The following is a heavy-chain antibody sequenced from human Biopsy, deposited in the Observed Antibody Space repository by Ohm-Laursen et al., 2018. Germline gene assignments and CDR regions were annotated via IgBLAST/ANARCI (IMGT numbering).Heavy chain of an antibody. CDR3: ARDRGYYSDRTVSGYFDL. J-gene: IGHJ2*01. CDR2: VYYTGST. CDR1: GDSISSYY. Sequence: PSQTLSLTCTVSGDSISSYYWSWIRQPPGKGLQWIGYVYYTGSTDYNPSLQSRVTISVGTSKNHFSLRLRSVTPADTAIYYCARDRGYYSDRTVSGYFDLWGRGTLVTVSS. V-gene: IGHV4-59*01. D-gene: IGHD3-22*01.